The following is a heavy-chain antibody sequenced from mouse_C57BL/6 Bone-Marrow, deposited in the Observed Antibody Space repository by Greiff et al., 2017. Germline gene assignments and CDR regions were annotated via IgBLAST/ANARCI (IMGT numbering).Heavy chain of an antibody. J-gene: IGHJ1*03. D-gene: IGHD1-1*01. CDR2: IWRGGST. Sequence: QVHVKQSGPGLVQPSQSLSITCTVSGFSLTSYGVHWVRQSPGKGLEWLGVIWRGGSTDYNAAFMSRLSITKDNSKSQVFFKMNSLQADDTAIYYCAKIYYGSSWYFDVWGTGTTVTVSS. CDR3: AKIYYGSSWYFDV. V-gene: IGHV2-5*01. CDR1: GFSLTSYG.